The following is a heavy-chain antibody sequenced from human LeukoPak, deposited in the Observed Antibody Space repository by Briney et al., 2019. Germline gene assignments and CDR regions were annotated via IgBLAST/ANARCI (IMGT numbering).Heavy chain of an antibody. Sequence: GGSLRLSCAASGFTFSNYGMSWVRQAPGKGLEWVSGISSSGGRTYYADSVKGHFTISRDNSKNTLYLQMNSLRAEDTAVYYCAKDMVSSSWTYYMDVWGKGATVTVSS. CDR1: GFTFSNYG. CDR3: AKDMVSSSWTYYMDV. D-gene: IGHD6-13*01. J-gene: IGHJ6*03. V-gene: IGHV3-23*01. CDR2: ISSSGGRT.